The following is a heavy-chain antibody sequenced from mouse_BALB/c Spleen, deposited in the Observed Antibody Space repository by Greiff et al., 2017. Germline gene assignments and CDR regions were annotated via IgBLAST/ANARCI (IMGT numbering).Heavy chain of an antibody. V-gene: IGHV3-2*02. CDR3: ARRDYGSSPFAY. CDR1: GYSITSDYA. J-gene: IGHJ3*01. CDR2: ISYSGST. D-gene: IGHD1-1*01. Sequence: EVHLVESGPGLVKPSQSLSLTCTVTGYSITSDYAWNWIRQFPGNKLEWMGYISYSGSTSYNPSLKSRISITRDTSKNQFFLQLNSVTTEDTATYYCARRDYGSSPFAYGGQGTLVTVSA.